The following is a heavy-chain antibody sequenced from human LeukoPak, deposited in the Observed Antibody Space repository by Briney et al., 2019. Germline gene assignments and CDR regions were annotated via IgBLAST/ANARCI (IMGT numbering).Heavy chain of an antibody. J-gene: IGHJ5*02. D-gene: IGHD3-22*01. V-gene: IGHV1-2*02. Sequence: ASVKVSCKASGYSFTGYYMHWVRQAPGQGLEWMGWINPDSGVTKYAQKYQGRVTTTRHTFISTVYLEVSRLRSDDTAVYYCARGDYYESSGYLDSRNNWFDPWGQGTLVTVSS. CDR3: ARGDYYESSGYLDSRNNWFDP. CDR1: GYSFTGYY. CDR2: INPDSGVT.